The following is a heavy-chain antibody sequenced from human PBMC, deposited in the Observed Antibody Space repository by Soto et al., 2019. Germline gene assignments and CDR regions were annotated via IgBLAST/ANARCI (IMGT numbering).Heavy chain of an antibody. V-gene: IGHV3-74*01. D-gene: IGHD6-19*01. Sequence: EVQLVESGGGLVQPGGSLRLSCAASGFTFSSYWMHWVRQAPGKGLVWVSRINSDGSSTSYADSVKGRFTISRDNAKNTLYLQMNSLGAEDTAVYYCARRGGGGWYVDYFDYWGQGTLVTVSS. CDR3: ARRGGGGWYVDYFDY. CDR1: GFTFSSYW. J-gene: IGHJ4*02. CDR2: INSDGSST.